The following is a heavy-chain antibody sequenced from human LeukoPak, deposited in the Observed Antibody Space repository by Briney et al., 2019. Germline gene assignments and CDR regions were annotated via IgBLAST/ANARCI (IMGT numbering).Heavy chain of an antibody. CDR3: ARVLFYSSGNKPNRVDY. CDR1: GYTFTGCY. D-gene: IGHD6-19*01. J-gene: IGHJ4*02. CDR2: INPNSGGT. V-gene: IGHV1-2*02. Sequence: ASVKVSCKASGYTFTGCYMHWVRQAPGQGLEWMGWINPNSGGTNYAQKFQGRVTMTRDTSISTAYMELSGLRSDDTAVYYCARVLFYSSGNKPNRVDYWGQGTLVTVSS.